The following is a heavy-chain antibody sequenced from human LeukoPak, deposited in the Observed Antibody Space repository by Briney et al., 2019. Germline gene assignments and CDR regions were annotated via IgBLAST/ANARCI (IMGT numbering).Heavy chain of an antibody. CDR3: ARLWSGYDIDSDY. J-gene: IGHJ4*02. D-gene: IGHD5-12*01. Sequence: SETLSLTCTVSGGSISSYYWSWIRQPPGKGLEWIGYIYYSGSTNYNPSLKSRVTISVDTSKNQFSLKLSSVTAADMAVYYCARLWSGYDIDSDYWGQGTLVTVSS. CDR2: IYYSGST. CDR1: GGSISSYY. V-gene: IGHV4-59*08.